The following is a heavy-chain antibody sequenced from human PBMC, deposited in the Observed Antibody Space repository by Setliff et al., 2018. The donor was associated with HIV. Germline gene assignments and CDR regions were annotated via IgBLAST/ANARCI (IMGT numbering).Heavy chain of an antibody. V-gene: IGHV1-18*01. CDR3: ARGSAPNIVVAASLDI. CDR2: ISTYSGKT. D-gene: IGHD6-19*01. Sequence: ASVKVSCKASGYNFITFGINWVRQAPGQGLEWMGRISTYSGKTDYAEKFQGRLTMTMDTSTRTVFMELRSLTLDDASVYYCARGSAPNIVVAASLDIWGQGTLVTVSS. J-gene: IGHJ4*01. CDR1: GYNFITFG.